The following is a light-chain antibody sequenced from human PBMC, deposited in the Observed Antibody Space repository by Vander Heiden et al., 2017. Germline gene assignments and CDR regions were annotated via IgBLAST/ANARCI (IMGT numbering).Light chain of an antibody. CDR3: QQSYNTPRT. CDR2: GES. Sequence: DIQMAQSPSSLSASVGDRVTVTCRTSQTISSYLNWYQQKPGKAPKLLIYGESTLQSGVPSRFSGRGSGTDFTLTISSLQPEDCATYYCQQSYNTPRTFGQGTKVEIK. V-gene: IGKV1-39*01. CDR1: QTISSY. J-gene: IGKJ1*01.